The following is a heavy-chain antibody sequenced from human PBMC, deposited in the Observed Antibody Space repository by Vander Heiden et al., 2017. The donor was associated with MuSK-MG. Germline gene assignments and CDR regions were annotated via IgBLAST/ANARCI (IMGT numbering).Heavy chain of an antibody. CDR1: GYTFTSYD. V-gene: IGHV1-8*02. CDR3: ATTGYGSGSYYYYYYYMDV. J-gene: IGHJ6*03. Sequence: QVQLVQSGAEVKKPGASVKVSCKASGYTFTSYDINWVRQATGQGLEWMGWMNPNSGNTGYAQKFQGRVTMTRNTSISTAYMELSSLRSEDTAVYYCATTGYGSGSYYYYYYYMDVWGKGTTVTVYS. CDR2: MNPNSGNT. D-gene: IGHD3-10*01.